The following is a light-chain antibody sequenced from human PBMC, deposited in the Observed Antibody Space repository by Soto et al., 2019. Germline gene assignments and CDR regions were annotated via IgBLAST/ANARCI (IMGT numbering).Light chain of an antibody. CDR3: QQYNSYSVT. CDR1: QSISSR. J-gene: IGKJ1*01. CDR2: DAS. Sequence: DIQMTQSPSTLSASVGDRVTITCRASQSISSRLAWYQQKPGKAPKFLVYDASNLESGVPSRFSGSGSGTEFTLTISSLQPDDFDTYYCQQYNSYSVTLGQGTKVDIK. V-gene: IGKV1-5*01.